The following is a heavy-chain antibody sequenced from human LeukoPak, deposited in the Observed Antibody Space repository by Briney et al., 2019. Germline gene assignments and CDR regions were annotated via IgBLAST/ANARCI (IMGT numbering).Heavy chain of an antibody. D-gene: IGHD2-21*02. V-gene: IGHV3-7*01. J-gene: IGHJ6*03. CDR1: GFTFSSYW. CDR2: IKQDGSEK. CDR3: ARDRVSFCGGDCYSGSYYYMDV. Sequence: PGGSLRLSCAASGFTFSSYWMSWVRQAPGKGLAWVANIKQDGSEKYYEDSVKGRLTISRDNAKNSLYLQNKRLRAEDTAVYYCARDRVSFCGGDCYSGSYYYMDVWGKGTTVTVSS.